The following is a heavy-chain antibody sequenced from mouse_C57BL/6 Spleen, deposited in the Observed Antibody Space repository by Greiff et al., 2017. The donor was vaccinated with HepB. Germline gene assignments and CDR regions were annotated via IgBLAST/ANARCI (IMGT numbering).Heavy chain of an antibody. D-gene: IGHD2-10*01. CDR3: ARHTLQRAMDY. J-gene: IGHJ4*01. CDR1: GFTFSSYG. Sequence: EVQGVESGGDLVKPGGSLKLSCAASGFTFSSYGMSWVRQTPDKRLEWVATISSGGSYTYYPDSVKGRFTISRDNAKNTLYLQMSSLKSEDTAMYYCARHTLQRAMDYWGQGTSVTVSS. CDR2: ISSGGSYT. V-gene: IGHV5-6*01.